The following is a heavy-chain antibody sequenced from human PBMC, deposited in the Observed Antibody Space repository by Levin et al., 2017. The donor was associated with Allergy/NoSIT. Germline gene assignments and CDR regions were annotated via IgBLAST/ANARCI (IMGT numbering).Heavy chain of an antibody. CDR1: GFTFSSYS. Sequence: GGSLRLSCAASGFTFSSYSMNWVRQAPGKGLEWVSYISSSSSTIYYADSVKGRFTISRDNAKNSLYLQMNSLRAEDTAVYYCARGSGATAFDYWGQGTLVTVSS. CDR2: ISSSSSTI. CDR3: ARGSGATAFDY. D-gene: IGHD3-10*01. V-gene: IGHV3-48*01. J-gene: IGHJ4*02.